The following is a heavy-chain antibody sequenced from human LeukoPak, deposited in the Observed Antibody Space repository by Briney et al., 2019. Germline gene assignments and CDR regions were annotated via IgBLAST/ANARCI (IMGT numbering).Heavy chain of an antibody. J-gene: IGHJ4*02. Sequence: GESLKISCKGSGYSFTSYWIGWVRQMPGKGLEWMGIIYPGDSDTRYSPSFQGQVTISADKSISTAYLQWSSLKASDTAMYYCARRSYGYSPAPYVIDYWGQGTLVTVSS. CDR2: IYPGDSDT. CDR3: ARRSYGYSPAPYVIDY. D-gene: IGHD5-18*01. CDR1: GYSFTSYW. V-gene: IGHV5-51*01.